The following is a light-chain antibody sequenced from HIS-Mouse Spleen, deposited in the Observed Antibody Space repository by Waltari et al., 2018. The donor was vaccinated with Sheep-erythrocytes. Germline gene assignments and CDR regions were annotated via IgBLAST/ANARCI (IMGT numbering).Light chain of an antibody. CDR3: MQALQTPLT. J-gene: IGKJ4*01. CDR1: QSLLHSNGYYY. V-gene: IGKV2-28*01. Sequence: DIVMTQSPLYLPVTPGEPASISCRSSQSLLHSNGYYYLDWYLQKPGPSPQLLIYLGSNRASGVPDRFSGSGSGTDFTLKISRVEAEDVGVYYCMQALQTPLTFGGGTKVEIK. CDR2: LGS.